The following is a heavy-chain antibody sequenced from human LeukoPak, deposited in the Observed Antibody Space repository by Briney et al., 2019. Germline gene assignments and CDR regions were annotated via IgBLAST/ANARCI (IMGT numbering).Heavy chain of an antibody. D-gene: IGHD6-19*01. CDR1: GFTFSSYG. CDR3: AKEGRKYSSGWYSS. V-gene: IGHV3-33*06. CDR2: IWYDGSNK. J-gene: IGHJ4*02. Sequence: GGSLRLSCAASGFTFSSYGMHWVRQAPGKGLEWVAVIWYDGSNKYYADSVKGRFTISRDNSKNTLYLQMNSLRAEDTAVYYCAKEGRKYSSGWYSSGGQGTLVTVS.